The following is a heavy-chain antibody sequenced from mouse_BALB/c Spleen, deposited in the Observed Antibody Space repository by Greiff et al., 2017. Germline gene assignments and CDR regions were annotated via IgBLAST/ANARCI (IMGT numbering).Heavy chain of an antibody. D-gene: IGHD1-2*01. J-gene: IGHJ3*01. V-gene: IGHV5-6*01. CDR3: ARLVTTATAY. CDR2: ISSGGSYT. Sequence: EVQGVESGGDLVKPGGSLKLSCAASGFTFSSYGMSWVRQTPDKRLEWVATISSGGSYTYYPDSVKGRFTISRDNAKNTLYLQMSSLKSEDTAMYYCARLVTTATAYWGQGTLVTVSA. CDR1: GFTFSSYG.